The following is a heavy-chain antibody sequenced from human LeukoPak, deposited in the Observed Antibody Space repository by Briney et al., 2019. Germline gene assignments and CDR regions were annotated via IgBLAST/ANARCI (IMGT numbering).Heavy chain of an antibody. V-gene: IGHV4-59*01. Sequence: SETLSLTCTVSGGSISSYYWSWIRQPPGKGLEWIGYIYYSGSTNYNPSLKSRVTISVDTSKNQFSLKLSSVIAADTAVYYCARTSDYYGWGSQTWGQGTLVTVSS. CDR1: GGSISSYY. CDR3: ARTSDYYGWGSQT. CDR2: IYYSGST. J-gene: IGHJ1*01. D-gene: IGHD3-10*01.